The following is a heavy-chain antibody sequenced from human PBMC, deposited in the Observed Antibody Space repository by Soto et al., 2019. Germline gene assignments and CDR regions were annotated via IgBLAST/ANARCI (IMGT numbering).Heavy chain of an antibody. CDR1: GGSISSGGYY. J-gene: IGHJ4*02. CDR2: IYYSGST. V-gene: IGHV4-31*03. Sequence: SETLSLTCTVSGGSISSGGYYWSWIRQYPGKGLEWIGYIYYSGSTYYNPSLKSRVTISVDTSKNQFSLKLSSVTAADTAVYYCATIVVPAAPFDYWGQGTLVTVSS. CDR3: ATIVVPAAPFDY. D-gene: IGHD2-2*01.